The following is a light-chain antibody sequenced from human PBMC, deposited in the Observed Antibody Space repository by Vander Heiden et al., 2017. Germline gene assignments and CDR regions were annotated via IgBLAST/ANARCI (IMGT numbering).Light chain of an antibody. CDR2: KAS. CDR3: QQYNSYSRT. V-gene: IGKV1-5*03. Sequence: DIQMTQSPSTLSASVGDRVTITCRASQSISSWLAWYQQKPGKAPKLLIYKASSLESGVPSRFRGSGSGTEFTLTISSLQPDDFATYYCQQYNSYSRTFGQATKVEIK. CDR1: QSISSW. J-gene: IGKJ1*01.